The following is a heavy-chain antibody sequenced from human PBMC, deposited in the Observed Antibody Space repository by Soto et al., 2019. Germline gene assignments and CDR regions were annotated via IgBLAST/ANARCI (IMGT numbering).Heavy chain of an antibody. V-gene: IGHV4-39*01. CDR2: IDYSGST. J-gene: IGHJ5*02. Sequence: QLQLQESGPGLVKPSETLSLTCTVSGGSISSSSFHWGWIRQPPGKGLEWIGRIDYSGSTYYSPSLKSDVTITVDTSKNRFSLKLSSVTAADTAVYYCARGERAAGTDWWFDAWGQGTLVTVSS. D-gene: IGHD6-13*01. CDR3: ARGERAAGTDWWFDA. CDR1: GGSISSSSFH.